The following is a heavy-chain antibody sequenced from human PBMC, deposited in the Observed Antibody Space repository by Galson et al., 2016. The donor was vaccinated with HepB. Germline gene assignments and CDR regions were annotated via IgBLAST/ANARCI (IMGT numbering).Heavy chain of an antibody. CDR1: GYRFPTYG. CDR2: ISANSGNT. D-gene: IGHD5-24*01. J-gene: IGHJ4*02. CDR3: ARDVQFRLDY. Sequence: SVKVSCKVSGYRFPTYGISWVRQAPGQGLEWLGWISANSGNTYYAQKFQDRVTMTRDTSASTVYMDLRSLRSDDTAVYYCARDVQFRLDYRGQGTLVTVSS. V-gene: IGHV1-18*04.